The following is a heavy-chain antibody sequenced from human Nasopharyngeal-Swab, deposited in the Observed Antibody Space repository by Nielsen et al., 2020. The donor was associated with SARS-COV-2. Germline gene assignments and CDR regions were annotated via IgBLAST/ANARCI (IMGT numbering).Heavy chain of an antibody. Sequence: GESLKISCAASGFTFSSYWMTWVRQAPGKGLEWVSSTSSSSSYMYYADSVKGRFTISRDNAKNSVYLQMNSLRAEDTAVYYCVRDRLNGGGMDVWGQGTTVTVSS. V-gene: IGHV3-21*01. J-gene: IGHJ6*02. CDR1: GFTFSSYW. CDR2: TSSSSSYM. CDR3: VRDRLNGGGMDV. D-gene: IGHD3-9*01.